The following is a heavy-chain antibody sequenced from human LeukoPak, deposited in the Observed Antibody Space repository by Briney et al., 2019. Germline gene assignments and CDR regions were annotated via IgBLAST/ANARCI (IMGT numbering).Heavy chain of an antibody. CDR2: IIPIFGTA. V-gene: IGHV1-69*01. J-gene: IGHJ4*02. CDR3: ARDRDYCSGGSCYRTLDY. CDR1: GGTFSSYA. Sequence: ASVKVSCEASGGTFSSYAISWVRQAPGQGLEWMGGIIPIFGTANYAQKFQGRVTITADESTSTAYMELSSLRSEDTAVYYCARDRDYCSGGSCYRTLDYWGQGTLVTVSS. D-gene: IGHD2-15*01.